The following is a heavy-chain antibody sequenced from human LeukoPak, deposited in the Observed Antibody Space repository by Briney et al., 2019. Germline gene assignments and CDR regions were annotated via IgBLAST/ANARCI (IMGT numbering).Heavy chain of an antibody. CDR3: ARLREIPVFGVVTKSTSYFDY. Sequence: GGSLRLSCAASGITGYSMHWVRQAPGKGLEWVCSISSSSNYIYCADSVKGRFTISRDNAKNSLYLQMNSLRAEDTAVYYCARLREIPVFGVVTKSTSYFDYWGQGTLVTVSS. CDR2: ISSSSNYI. CDR1: GITGYS. D-gene: IGHD3-3*01. J-gene: IGHJ4*02. V-gene: IGHV3-21*01.